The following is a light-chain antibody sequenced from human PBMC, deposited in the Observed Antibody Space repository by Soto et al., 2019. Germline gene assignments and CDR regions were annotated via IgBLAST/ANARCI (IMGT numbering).Light chain of an antibody. CDR1: QDIINF. CDR2: AAS. Sequence: DIQMTQSPSSLSASVGDRVTITCRASQDIINFLAWYQQTPGKVPKLLIYAASALQSGVPSRFSGSGSGTDFTLTISSLQPEDVATYYCPKYNSVPFTFGPGTKVDIK. V-gene: IGKV1-27*01. J-gene: IGKJ3*01. CDR3: PKYNSVPFT.